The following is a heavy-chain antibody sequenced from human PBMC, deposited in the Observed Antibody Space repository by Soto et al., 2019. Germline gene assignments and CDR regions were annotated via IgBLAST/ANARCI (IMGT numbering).Heavy chain of an antibody. CDR1: RYSFTSYW. CDR3: ARRNCAIGNWFDS. CDR2: IYPGDSDT. J-gene: IGHJ5*01. D-gene: IGHD2-21*01. Sequence: HGASLKISCKGSRYSFTSYWIGWVRQMPGKGLEWMGIIYPGDSDTRYSPSFQGQVTISADKSISTAYLQWSSLKASDTAMYYCARRNCAIGNWFDSWGQGNLVTFSS. V-gene: IGHV5-51*01.